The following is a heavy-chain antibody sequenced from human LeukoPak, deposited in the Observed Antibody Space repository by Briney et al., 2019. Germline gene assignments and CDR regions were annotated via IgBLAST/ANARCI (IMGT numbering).Heavy chain of an antibody. CDR3: ARGSIYYDSSGYYSFDY. Sequence: NPSETLSLTCAVYGGSFSGYYWSWIRQPPGKGLEWIGEINHSGSTNYNPFLKSRVTISVDTSKNQFSLKLSSVTAADTAVYYCARGSIYYDSSGYYSFDYWGQGTLVTVSS. CDR2: INHSGST. V-gene: IGHV4-34*01. J-gene: IGHJ4*02. CDR1: GGSFSGYY. D-gene: IGHD3-22*01.